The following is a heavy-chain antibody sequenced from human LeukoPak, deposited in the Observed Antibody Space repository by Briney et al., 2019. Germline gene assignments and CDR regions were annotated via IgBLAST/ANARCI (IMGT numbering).Heavy chain of an antibody. CDR2: IKSKADGGTT. CDR3: TMGDWGWPGY. CDR1: GFTFSNAW. D-gene: IGHD7-27*01. Sequence: RPGGSLRLSCAASGFTFSNAWMSWVRQAPGKGLEWVGRIKSKADGGTTDYAAPVKGRFTISRDDSKNTLYLQMNSLRTEDTAVYYCTMGDWGWPGYWGQGTLVTVSS. J-gene: IGHJ4*02. V-gene: IGHV3-15*01.